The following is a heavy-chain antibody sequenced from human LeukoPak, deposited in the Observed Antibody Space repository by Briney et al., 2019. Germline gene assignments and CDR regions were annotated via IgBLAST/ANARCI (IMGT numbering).Heavy chain of an antibody. D-gene: IGHD6-19*01. Sequence: SETLSLTCAVYGGSFSGYYRSWIRQPPGKGLEWIGEINHSGSTNYNPSLKSRVTISVDTSKNQFSLKLSSVTAADTAVYYCAGRPVEGWYGVIGWWFDPWGQGTLVTVSS. CDR2: INHSGST. J-gene: IGHJ5*02. V-gene: IGHV4-34*01. CDR1: GGSFSGYY. CDR3: AGRPVEGWYGVIGWWFDP.